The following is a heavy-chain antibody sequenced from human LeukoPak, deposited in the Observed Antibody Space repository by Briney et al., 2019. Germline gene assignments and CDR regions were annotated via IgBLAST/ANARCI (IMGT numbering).Heavy chain of an antibody. Sequence: GGSLRLSCAASGFTFSNYSLNWVRQAPGKGLEWISYISNSGNPIYYAESVKGRFTVSRDNAKSSLHLQMNSLRAEDTAVYYCALDGKWFGDGAYDFWGQGTMVTVSS. CDR3: ALDGKWFGDGAYDF. D-gene: IGHD3-10*01. CDR2: ISNSGNPI. J-gene: IGHJ3*01. CDR1: GFTFSNYS. V-gene: IGHV3-48*04.